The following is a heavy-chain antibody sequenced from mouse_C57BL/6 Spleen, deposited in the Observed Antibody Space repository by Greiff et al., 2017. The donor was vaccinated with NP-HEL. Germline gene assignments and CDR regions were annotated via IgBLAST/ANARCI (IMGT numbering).Heavy chain of an antibody. CDR2: ISSGSSTI. Sequence: EVKLVESGGGLVKPGGSLKLSCAASGFTFSDYGMHWVRQAPEKGLEWVAYISSGSSTIYYADTVKGRFTISRDNAKNTLFLQMTSLRSEDTAMYYCAREGIYGSSPWFAYWGQGTLVTVSA. J-gene: IGHJ3*01. CDR3: AREGIYGSSPWFAY. V-gene: IGHV5-17*01. D-gene: IGHD1-1*01. CDR1: GFTFSDYG.